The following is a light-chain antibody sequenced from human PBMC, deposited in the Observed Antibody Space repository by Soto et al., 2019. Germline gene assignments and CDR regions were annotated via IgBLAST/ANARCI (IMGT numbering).Light chain of an antibody. CDR2: DAS. CDR1: QSITTF. CDR3: QQYSTYPLT. Sequence: GARVTITCLASQSITTFLAWYQQKPGKAPQILIYDASKLEPGVPSRLSGGGSGTEFTLTISSLQPDDFATYYCQQYSTYPLTFGGGTKVDIK. V-gene: IGKV1-5*01. J-gene: IGKJ4*01.